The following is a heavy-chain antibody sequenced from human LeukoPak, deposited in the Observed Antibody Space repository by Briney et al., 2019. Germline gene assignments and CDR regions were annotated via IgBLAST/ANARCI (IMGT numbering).Heavy chain of an antibody. J-gene: IGHJ4*02. D-gene: IGHD5-18*01. Sequence: SVKVSCKASGGTFSTYAISWVRQAPGQGLEWMGGIISMFGTTNYAQKLQGRVTITADISTSTASMELRSLRSDDTAVYYCAREADTWIQLWSVGGVDYWGQGTLVTVSS. CDR1: GGTFSTYA. CDR3: AREADTWIQLWSVGGVDY. CDR2: IISMFGTT. V-gene: IGHV1-69*06.